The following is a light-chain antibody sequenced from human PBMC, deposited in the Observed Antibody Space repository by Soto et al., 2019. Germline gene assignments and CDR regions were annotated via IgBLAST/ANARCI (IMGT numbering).Light chain of an antibody. CDR2: EVS. Sequence: QSALTQPASVSGSPGQSITISCTGTNTDVGGYVYVSWYQQHPGKAPKLMIYEVSNRPSGVSNRFSGSKSGNTASLTISGLQAEDEADYYCLSYAGTAYVFGTGTKPTVL. CDR1: NTDVGGYVY. J-gene: IGLJ1*01. V-gene: IGLV2-14*01. CDR3: LSYAGTAYV.